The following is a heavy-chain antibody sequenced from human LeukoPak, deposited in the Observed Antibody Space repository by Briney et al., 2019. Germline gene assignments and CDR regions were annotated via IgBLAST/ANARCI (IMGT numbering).Heavy chain of an antibody. D-gene: IGHD6-25*01. CDR3: ARGGYSGSYYRFS. Sequence: GGSLRLSCAASGFSFSEYWMHWVRQAPGKGPEWLSRTSKDGSDTFYADAAKGRFTASRDNSKNTVYLQVTNVSPEDTAVYYCARGGYSGSYYRFSWGKGTLVTVAS. V-gene: IGHV3-74*01. CDR1: GFSFSEYW. CDR2: TSKDGSDT. J-gene: IGHJ4*02.